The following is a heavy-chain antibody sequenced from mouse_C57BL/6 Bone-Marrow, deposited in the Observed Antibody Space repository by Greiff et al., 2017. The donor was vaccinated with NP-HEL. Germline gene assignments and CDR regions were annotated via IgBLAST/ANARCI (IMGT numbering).Heavy chain of an antibody. CDR1: GYTFTSYW. CDR2: IHPNSGST. D-gene: IGHD1-1*01. CDR3: ARILRSYFDY. J-gene: IGHJ2*01. V-gene: IGHV1-64*01. Sequence: QVQLQQPGAELVKPGASVKLSCKASGYTFTSYWMHWVKQRPGQGLEWIGMIHPNSGSTNYNEKFKSKATLTVDKSSSTAYIQLSSLTSEDSTVYYCARILRSYFDYWGQGTTLTVSS.